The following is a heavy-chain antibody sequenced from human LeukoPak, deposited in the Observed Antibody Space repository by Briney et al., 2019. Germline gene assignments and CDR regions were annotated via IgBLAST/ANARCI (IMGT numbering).Heavy chain of an antibody. CDR1: GFTFSSYS. CDR3: AMGVGATDDY. J-gene: IGHJ4*02. D-gene: IGHD1-26*01. Sequence: PGGSLRLSCAASGFTFSSYSMNWVRQAPGKGLEWVSSISSSSSYIYYADSVKGRFTISRDNAKDSLYLQMNSLRAEGTAVYCCAMGVGATDDYWGQGTLVTVSS. CDR2: ISSSSSYI. V-gene: IGHV3-21*01.